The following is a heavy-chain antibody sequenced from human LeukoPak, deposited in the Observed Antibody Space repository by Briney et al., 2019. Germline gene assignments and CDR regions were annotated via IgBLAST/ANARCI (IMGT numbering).Heavy chain of an antibody. J-gene: IGHJ3*02. CDR1: GGTFSSYA. CDR3: ARDQTVATTGDDAFDI. V-gene: IGHV1-69*13. Sequence: ASVKVSCKASGGTFSSYAISWVRQAPGQGLEWMGGIIPIFGTANYAQKFQGRVTITADESTSTAYMELSSLRSEDTAVYYCARDQTVATTGDDAFDIWGQGTMVTVSS. CDR2: IIPIFGTA. D-gene: IGHD5-12*01.